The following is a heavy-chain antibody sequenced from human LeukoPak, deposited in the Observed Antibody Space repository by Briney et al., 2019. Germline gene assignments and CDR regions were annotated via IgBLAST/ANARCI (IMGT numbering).Heavy chain of an antibody. Sequence: SETLSLTCTVSGGSISSYYWSWIRQPPGKGLEWIGSIYHSGSSYYNPSLKSRVTISVDTSKNQFSLKLSSVTAADTAVYYCARHSSYYGNFDYWGQGTLVTVSS. CDR2: IYHSGSS. V-gene: IGHV4-39*01. CDR3: ARHSSYYGNFDY. CDR1: GGSISSYY. J-gene: IGHJ4*02. D-gene: IGHD3-10*01.